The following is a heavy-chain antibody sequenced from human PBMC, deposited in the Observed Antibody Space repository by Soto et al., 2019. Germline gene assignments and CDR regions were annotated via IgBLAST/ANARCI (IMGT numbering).Heavy chain of an antibody. CDR1: GGSISTYY. CDR3: ARGGGTGNWFDP. D-gene: IGHD2-8*02. J-gene: IGHJ5*02. Sequence: QVQLQESGPGLVKPSETLSLTCTVSGGSISTYYWIWIRQPPGKGLEWIGYIYYSGSTNYNPSLKSRVTISVDTDKNQFSLKLSSVTAADTAVYYCARGGGTGNWFDPWGQGTLVTVSS. CDR2: IYYSGST. V-gene: IGHV4-59*08.